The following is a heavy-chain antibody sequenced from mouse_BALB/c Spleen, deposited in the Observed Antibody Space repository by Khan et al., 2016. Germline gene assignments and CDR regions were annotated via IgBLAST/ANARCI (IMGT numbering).Heavy chain of an antibody. CDR1: GFTFSSYG. Sequence: EVELVESGGDLVKPGGSLKLSCAASGFTFSSYGMSWVRQTPDKRLEWVATISSGGSYTYYPDSVKGRFTISRDNAKNTLYLQMSSLKSEDTAMYYWARNYGSPPWFAYWGQGTLVTVSA. CDR3: ARNYGSPPWFAY. D-gene: IGHD2-1*01. CDR2: ISSGGSYT. J-gene: IGHJ3*01. V-gene: IGHV5-6*01.